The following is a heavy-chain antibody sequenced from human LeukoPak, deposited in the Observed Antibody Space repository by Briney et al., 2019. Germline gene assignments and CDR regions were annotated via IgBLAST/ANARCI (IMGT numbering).Heavy chain of an antibody. CDR1: GFTFSNYW. V-gene: IGHV3-74*01. CDR3: ASASSHRIAAGGDY. Sequence: GGSLRLSCAASGFTFSNYWMHWVRQAPGKGLVWVSRINSDGSSRNYADSVKGRFTISRDNAKNTLYLQMNSLRAEDTAVCYCASASSHRIAAGGDYWGQGTLVTVSS. CDR2: INSDGSSR. D-gene: IGHD6-13*01. J-gene: IGHJ4*02.